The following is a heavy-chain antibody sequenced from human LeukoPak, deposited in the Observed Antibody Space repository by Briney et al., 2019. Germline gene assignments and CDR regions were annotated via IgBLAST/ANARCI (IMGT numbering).Heavy chain of an antibody. CDR1: GYSFTYYW. CDR3: AWQDGHSKYYFDY. J-gene: IGHJ4*02. Sequence: GESLNLYFQGYGYSFTYYWMGWVRQMPGTGLEWMGISYPGDSDTRYRPSFQGQVTISVVKSISTTYLHWSSLKASDTAMYYCAWQDGHSKYYFDYWGQGTLVTVSS. V-gene: IGHV5-51*01. CDR2: SYPGDSDT.